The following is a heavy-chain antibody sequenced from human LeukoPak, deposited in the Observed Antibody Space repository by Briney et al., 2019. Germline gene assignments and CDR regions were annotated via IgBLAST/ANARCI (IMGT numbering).Heavy chain of an antibody. CDR3: ARTARWELLWFDP. Sequence: GESLKISCKASGYSFPSYWIGWVRQMPGKGLEWVGIIYPGDSETRYSPSFQGQVTISADKSISTAYLQWSSLKASDTAMYYCARTARWELLWFDPWGQGTLVTVSS. D-gene: IGHD1-26*01. V-gene: IGHV5-51*01. J-gene: IGHJ5*02. CDR1: GYSFPSYW. CDR2: IYPGDSET.